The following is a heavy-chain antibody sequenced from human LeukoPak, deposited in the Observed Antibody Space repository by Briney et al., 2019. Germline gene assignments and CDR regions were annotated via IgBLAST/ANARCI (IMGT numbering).Heavy chain of an antibody. CDR3: ARAPASRFLEYYFYYMDV. J-gene: IGHJ6*03. CDR1: GFTFSSYE. Sequence: GGSLRLSCAASGFTFSSYEMNWVRQAPGKGLEWVSYISSSGSTIYYADSVKGRFTISRDNAKNSLYLQMNSLRAEDTAVYYCARAPASRFLEYYFYYMDVWGKGTTVTVSS. V-gene: IGHV3-48*03. D-gene: IGHD3-3*01. CDR2: ISSSGSTI.